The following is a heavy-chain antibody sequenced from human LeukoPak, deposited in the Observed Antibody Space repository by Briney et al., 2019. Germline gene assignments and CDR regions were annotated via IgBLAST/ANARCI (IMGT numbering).Heavy chain of an antibody. CDR3: ARARGLIYSDYDLFDY. Sequence: ASVKVSCKASGYTFSDYYIHWVRQAPGQGLEWVGWINPKTGGTDYAQRFQGSVTMTRDTSINTAYMELNRLKFDDTAVFYCARARGLIYSDYDLFDYWGQGTLVTASS. CDR1: GYTFSDYY. V-gene: IGHV1-2*02. J-gene: IGHJ4*02. D-gene: IGHD5-12*01. CDR2: INPKTGGT.